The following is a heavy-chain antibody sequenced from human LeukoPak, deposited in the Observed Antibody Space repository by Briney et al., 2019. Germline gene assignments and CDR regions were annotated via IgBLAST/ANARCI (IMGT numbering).Heavy chain of an antibody. Sequence: SVTVSCTASGGTFSSYAISWVRQAPGQGLEWMGGIIPIFGTANYAQKFQGRVTITADESTSTAYMELSSLRSEDTAVYYCARGGDAEYFQHWGQGTLVTVSS. CDR3: ARGGDAEYFQH. CDR2: IIPIFGTA. J-gene: IGHJ1*01. CDR1: GGTFSSYA. D-gene: IGHD3-10*01. V-gene: IGHV1-69*01.